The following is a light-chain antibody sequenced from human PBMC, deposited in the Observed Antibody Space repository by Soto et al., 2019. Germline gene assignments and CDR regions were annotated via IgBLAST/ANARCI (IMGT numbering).Light chain of an antibody. CDR2: KIS. J-gene: IGKJ2*01. CDR3: MQATQSYT. V-gene: IGKV2-24*01. Sequence: DIVLTQTRLSSPVTLGQPASISCRSSQSLVHIDGNTYFNWLQQRPGQPPRLLIYKISNRFPGVPDSFSGSGAGTYFTLKISRVEAEDVGFYYCMQATQSYTFGQGTRLEIK. CDR1: QSLVHIDGNTY.